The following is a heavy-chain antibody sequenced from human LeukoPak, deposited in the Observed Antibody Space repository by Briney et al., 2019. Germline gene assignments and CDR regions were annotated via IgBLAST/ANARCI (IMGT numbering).Heavy chain of an antibody. CDR1: GFIFSDYW. CDR2: IKEDGSDK. D-gene: IGHD6-19*01. V-gene: IGHV3-7*03. Sequence: GGSLRLSCAASGFIFSDYWMSWVRQAPGKGLEWVASIKEDGSDKYHVDSVKGRFTISRDNAKTSVHLQMNSLRAEDTAVYYCAREKSGGWYYFHYWGQGTLVTVSS. CDR3: AREKSGGWYYFHY. J-gene: IGHJ4*02.